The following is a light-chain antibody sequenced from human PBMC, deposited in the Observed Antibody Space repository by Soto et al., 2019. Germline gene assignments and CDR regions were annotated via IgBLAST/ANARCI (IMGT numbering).Light chain of an antibody. J-gene: IGLJ2*01. V-gene: IGLV1-47*01. CDR2: RNN. Sequence: QSVLTQPPSASGTPGQRVSISCSGSASNVGSTYVFWYQQVPGTAPTLLIYRNNQRPSGVPDRFSGSKSGTSASLAISGLRSEDEADYYCAAWDDSLSVLFGGGTKLTVL. CDR3: AAWDDSLSVL. CDR1: ASNVGSTY.